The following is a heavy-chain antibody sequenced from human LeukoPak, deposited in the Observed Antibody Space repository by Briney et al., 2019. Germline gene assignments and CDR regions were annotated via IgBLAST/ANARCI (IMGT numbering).Heavy chain of an antibody. D-gene: IGHD1-26*01. CDR3: AKDVSVVVGATSD. CDR1: GFTVSSNY. Sequence: PGGSLRLSCAASGFTVSSNYMSWVRQAPGKGLEWVSVIYSGGSTYYADSVKGRFTISRDNSKNTLYLQMNSLRAEDTAVYYCAKDVSVVVGATSDWGQGTLVTVSS. J-gene: IGHJ1*01. V-gene: IGHV3-53*01. CDR2: IYSGGST.